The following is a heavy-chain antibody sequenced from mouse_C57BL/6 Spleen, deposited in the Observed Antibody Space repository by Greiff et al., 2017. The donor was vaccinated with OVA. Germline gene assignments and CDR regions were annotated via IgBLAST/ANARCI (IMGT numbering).Heavy chain of an antibody. CDR2: INPSTGGT. CDR1: GYSFTGYY. CDR3: ARSGLTGTVDY. J-gene: IGHJ2*01. Sequence: VQLQQSGPELVKPGASVKISCKASGYSFTGYYMNWVKQSPEKSLEWIGEINPSTGGTTYNQKFKAKATLTVDKSSSTAYMQLKSLTSEDSAVYYCARSGLTGTVDYWGQGTTRTVSS. D-gene: IGHD4-1*01. V-gene: IGHV1-42*01.